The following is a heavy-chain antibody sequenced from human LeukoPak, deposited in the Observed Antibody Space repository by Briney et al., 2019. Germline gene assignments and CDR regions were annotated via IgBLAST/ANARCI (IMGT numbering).Heavy chain of an antibody. CDR3: ARTYSSGWLARGVYFQH. Sequence: SETLSLTCAVYGGSFSGYYWSWIRQPPGKGLEWIGEINHSGSTNYNPSLKSRVTISVDTSKNQFSLKLSSVTAADTAVYYCARTYSSGWLARGVYFQHWGQGTLVTVSS. CDR2: INHSGST. J-gene: IGHJ1*01. CDR1: GGSFSGYY. D-gene: IGHD6-19*01. V-gene: IGHV4-34*01.